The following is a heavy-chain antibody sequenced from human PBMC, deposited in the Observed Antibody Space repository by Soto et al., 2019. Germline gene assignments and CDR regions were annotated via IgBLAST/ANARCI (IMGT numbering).Heavy chain of an antibody. D-gene: IGHD3-3*01. Sequence: EVQLVESGGGLVQPGGSLRLSCAASGFTFSSYSMNWVRQAPGKGLEWVSYISSSSSTIYYADSVKGRFTISRDNAKNSLYLQMNSLRDEDTAVYYCARVVPTPITIFGVVTHYYYYYGMDVWGQGTTVNVSS. CDR2: ISSSSSTI. J-gene: IGHJ6*02. V-gene: IGHV3-48*02. CDR1: GFTFSSYS. CDR3: ARVVPTPITIFGVVTHYYYYYGMDV.